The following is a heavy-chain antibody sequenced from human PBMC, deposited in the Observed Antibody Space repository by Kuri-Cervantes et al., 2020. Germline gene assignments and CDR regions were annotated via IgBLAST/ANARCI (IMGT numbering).Heavy chain of an antibody. CDR3: AKAPVVAATLSHFYY. J-gene: IGHJ4*02. CDR2: IRSSGCST. D-gene: IGHD2-15*01. CDR1: GFTFSSYA. V-gene: IGHV3-23*01. Sequence: GESLKISCAASGFTFSSYAMSWVRQAPGKGLEWVSAIRSSGCSTYYADSVKGRFTISRDTSKNTLYLQMNSLRGEDTAIYYCAKAPVVAATLSHFYYWGQGTLVTVSS.